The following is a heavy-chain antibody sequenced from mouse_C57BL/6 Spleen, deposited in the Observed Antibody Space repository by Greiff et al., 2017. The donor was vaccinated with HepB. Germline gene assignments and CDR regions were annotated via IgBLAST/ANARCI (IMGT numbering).Heavy chain of an antibody. CDR3: AGGSSWAWFAY. CDR2: INYDGSST. CDR1: GFTFSDYY. D-gene: IGHD1-1*01. J-gene: IGHJ3*01. V-gene: IGHV5-16*01. Sequence: EVKLMESEGGLVQPGSSMKLSCTASGFTFSDYYMAWVRQVPEKGLEWVANINYDGSSTYYLDSLKSRFIISRDNAKNILYLQMSSLKSEDTATYYCAGGSSWAWFAYWGQGTLVTVSA.